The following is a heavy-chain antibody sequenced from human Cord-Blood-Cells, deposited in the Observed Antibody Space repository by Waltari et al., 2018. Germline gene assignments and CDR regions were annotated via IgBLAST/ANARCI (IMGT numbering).Heavy chain of an antibody. CDR1: GGSSSVYY. V-gene: IGHV4-34*01. D-gene: IGHD3-10*01. Sequence: QVQRQQWGAGLLKPSETRPLTCAFYGGSSSVYYWLRIRTPPGKGVGWIGVNKHSRSTNYNPPLKSRVTISVDTSKNQFSLKLSSVTAADTAVYYCARVLYYGSGSYYYYYYYYGMDVWGQGTTVTVSS. CDR3: ARVLYYGSGSYYYYYYYYGMDV. J-gene: IGHJ6*02. CDR2: NKHSRST.